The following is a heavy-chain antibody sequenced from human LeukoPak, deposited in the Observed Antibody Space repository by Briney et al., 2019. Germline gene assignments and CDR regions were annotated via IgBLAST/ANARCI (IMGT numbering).Heavy chain of an antibody. Sequence: GGSLRLSCAASGFTFSSYAMSWVRQAPGKGLEWVSGISGSGGSTYYADSVKGRFTISRDNSKNTLYLQMNSLRAEDTAVYYCAKDRLPLSSAYYYLPFDYWGQGALVTVSS. CDR2: ISGSGGST. D-gene: IGHD3-22*01. CDR3: AKDRLPLSSAYYYLPFDY. J-gene: IGHJ4*02. CDR1: GFTFSSYA. V-gene: IGHV3-23*01.